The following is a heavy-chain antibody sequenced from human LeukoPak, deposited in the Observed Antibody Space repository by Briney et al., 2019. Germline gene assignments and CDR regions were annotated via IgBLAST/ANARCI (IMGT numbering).Heavy chain of an antibody. CDR2: IQYDGSDK. D-gene: IGHD1-26*01. CDR3: AKDGSVGVTTYHYFDY. CDR1: GFSFSNCG. J-gene: IGHJ4*02. Sequence: PEGSLRLSCAASGFSFSNCGMHWVRQAPGKGLEWVAFIQYDGSDKYYADSVKGRFTISRDNSKNTLYLQMNSLRAEDTAVYYCAKDGSVGVTTYHYFDYWGQGTLVTVSS. V-gene: IGHV3-30*02.